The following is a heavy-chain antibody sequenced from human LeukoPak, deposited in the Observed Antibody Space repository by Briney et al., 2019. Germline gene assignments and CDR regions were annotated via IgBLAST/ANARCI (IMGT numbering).Heavy chain of an antibody. J-gene: IGHJ4*02. CDR1: GFTFSSYG. D-gene: IGHD1/OR15-1a*01. V-gene: IGHV3-30*02. Sequence: PGGPLRLSCAASGFTFSSYGMHWVRQAPGKGLEWVAFIRYDGSNKYYADSVKGRFTISRDNSKNTLYLQMNSLRAEDTAVYYCAKIASWDNYYFDYWGQGTLVTVSS. CDR3: AKIASWDNYYFDY. CDR2: IRYDGSNK.